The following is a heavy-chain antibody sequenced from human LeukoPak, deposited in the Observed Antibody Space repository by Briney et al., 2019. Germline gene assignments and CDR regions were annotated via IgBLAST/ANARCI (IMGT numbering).Heavy chain of an antibody. CDR3: ARAPDIAEDFDY. D-gene: IGHD3-9*01. V-gene: IGHV4-38-2*01. Sequence: SETLSLTCAVSGYSISSGYYWGWIRQPPGKGLEWIGSIYHSGSTYYNPSLKSRVTISVDTSKNQFSLKLSSVTAADTAVNYCARAPDIAEDFDYWGQGTLVTVSS. CDR2: IYHSGST. J-gene: IGHJ4*02. CDR1: GYSISSGYY.